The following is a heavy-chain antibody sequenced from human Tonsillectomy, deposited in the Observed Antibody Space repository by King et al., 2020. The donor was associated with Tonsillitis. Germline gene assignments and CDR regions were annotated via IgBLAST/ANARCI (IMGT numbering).Heavy chain of an antibody. J-gene: IGHJ5*02. V-gene: IGHV4-31*03. Sequence: VQLQESGPGLVKPSQTLSLTCTVSGGSISSVGYYWSWIRQHPGKGLEWIGYIFYSGSTYYNSGLKSRLTISVDTSKNQLSLQLSNVTVADTAIYYCARDYDSSGYSPTWGQGTLVTVSS. CDR2: IFYSGST. D-gene: IGHD3-22*01. CDR3: ARDYDSSGYSPT. CDR1: GGSISSVGYY.